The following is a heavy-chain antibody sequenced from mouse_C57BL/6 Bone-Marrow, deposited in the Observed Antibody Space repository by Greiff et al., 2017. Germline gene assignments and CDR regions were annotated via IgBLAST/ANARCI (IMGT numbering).Heavy chain of an antibody. V-gene: IGHV1-50*01. CDR2: IDPSDSYT. Sequence: VQLQQPGAELVKPGASVKLSCKASGYTFTSYWMQWVKQRPGQGLEWIGEIDPSDSYTNSNQKFTGKATFTVDTSSSTAYMQLSSLTSGDSAVYYCARGERAYWGQGTLVTVSA. J-gene: IGHJ3*01. CDR1: GYTFTSYW. CDR3: ARGERAY.